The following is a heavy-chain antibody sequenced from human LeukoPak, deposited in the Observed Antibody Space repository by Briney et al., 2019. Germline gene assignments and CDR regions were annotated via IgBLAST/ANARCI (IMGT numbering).Heavy chain of an antibody. D-gene: IGHD3-10*01. CDR3: ARRDHSGVFDI. CDR1: GGSISSYY. Sequence: SETLSLTCTVSGGSISSYYWSWIRQPPGKGLEWIVYIYHSGRTYYNSSLKSRVTISVDKHKNQFFLNVTSVTAADTAVYYCARRDHSGVFDIWGQGKTITVSS. J-gene: IGHJ3*02. CDR2: IYHSGRT. V-gene: IGHV4-59*12.